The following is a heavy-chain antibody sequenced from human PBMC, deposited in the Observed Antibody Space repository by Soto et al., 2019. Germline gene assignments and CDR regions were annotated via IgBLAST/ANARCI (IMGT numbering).Heavy chain of an antibody. V-gene: IGHV4-39*01. J-gene: IGHJ6*03. D-gene: IGHD3-3*01. Sequence: PSETLSLTCTVSGGSISSSSYYWGWIRQPPGKGLEWIGSIYYSGSTYYNPSLKSRVTISVDTSKNQFSLKLSSVTAADTAVYYCARHNTYYDFWSGYYTNYYYYYMDVWGKGTTVTVSS. CDR2: IYYSGST. CDR1: GGSISSSSYY. CDR3: ARHNTYYDFWSGYYTNYYYYYMDV.